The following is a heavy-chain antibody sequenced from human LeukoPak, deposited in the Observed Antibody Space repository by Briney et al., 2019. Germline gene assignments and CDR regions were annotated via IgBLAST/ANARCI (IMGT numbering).Heavy chain of an antibody. Sequence: PGGSLRLSCAASGFTFSSYSMNWVRRAPGKGLEWVSSISSSSSYIYYADSVKGRFTISRDNAKNSLCLQMNSLRAEDAAVYYCAREEIQLWFDYWGQGTLVTVSS. CDR3: AREEIQLWFDY. J-gene: IGHJ4*02. CDR1: GFTFSSYS. CDR2: ISSSSSYI. D-gene: IGHD5-18*01. V-gene: IGHV3-21*01.